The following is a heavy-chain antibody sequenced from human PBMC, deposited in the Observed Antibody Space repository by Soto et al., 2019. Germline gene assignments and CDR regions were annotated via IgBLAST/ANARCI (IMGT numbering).Heavy chain of an antibody. D-gene: IGHD1-26*01. CDR1: GGSISSGNYY. J-gene: IGHJ4*02. V-gene: IGHV4-31*03. CDR2: IYYSGST. CDR3: ARAAIQSHQVEGQPPTSQTLDY. Sequence: SETLSLTCTVSGGSISSGNYYWSWIRQHPGKGLEWIGYIYYSGSTYYSPSLRSRVTISLDTSKNQFSLKLSSVTAADTAVYYCARAAIQSHQVEGQPPTSQTLDYWGQGTQVTVSS.